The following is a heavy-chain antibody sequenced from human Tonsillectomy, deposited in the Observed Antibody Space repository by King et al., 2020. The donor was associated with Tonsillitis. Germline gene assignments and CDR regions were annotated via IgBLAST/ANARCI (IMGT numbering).Heavy chain of an antibody. CDR1: GGSISVYY. CDR2: IYATGST. Sequence: VQLQESGPGLVKPSETLSLTCIVSGGSISVYYWTWIRQPAGKGLEWIGRIYATGSTNYNPSLKSRVTKSIDTSKNQFSLKLSSVTAADTAVYYCARDMVRGVLDYWGQGTLVTVSS. V-gene: IGHV4-4*07. CDR3: ARDMVRGVLDY. J-gene: IGHJ4*02. D-gene: IGHD3-10*01.